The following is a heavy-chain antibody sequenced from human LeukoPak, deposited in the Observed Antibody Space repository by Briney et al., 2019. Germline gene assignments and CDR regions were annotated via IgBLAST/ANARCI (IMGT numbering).Heavy chain of an antibody. CDR3: AKDRTVGAFYWYFDL. CDR1: GVTLSTYA. D-gene: IGHD1-26*01. CDR2: IRSSGSGDNT. Sequence: GGSLRLSCAASGVTLSTYAMSWARHAPGMGLEWVSGIRSSGSGDNTYYADSVKGRFTIPRDSSKNTLFLHMNTLRAEDTAIYYCAKDRTVGAFYWYFDLWGRGTLVTVSS. V-gene: IGHV3-23*01. J-gene: IGHJ2*01.